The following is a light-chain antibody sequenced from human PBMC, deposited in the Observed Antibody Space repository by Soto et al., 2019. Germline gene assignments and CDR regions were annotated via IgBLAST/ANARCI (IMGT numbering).Light chain of an antibody. CDR1: PTDVDNYNF. CDR2: DVT. CDR3: CSYAGSYTWI. J-gene: IGLJ2*01. V-gene: IGLV2-11*01. Sequence: QSALTQPHSVSGSPGQSVTISCTGSPTDVDNYNFVSWYQQYPGKAPKVIIYDVTKRPSGVPDRFSGSKSGNTASLSISGLQAEDEADYYCCSYAGSYTWIFGGGTKVTVL.